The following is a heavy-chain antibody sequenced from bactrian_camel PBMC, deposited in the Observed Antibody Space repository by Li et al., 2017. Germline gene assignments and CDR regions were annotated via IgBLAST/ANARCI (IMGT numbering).Heavy chain of an antibody. CDR2: IRRDGDE. Sequence: HVQLVESGGGSVQPGGSLRLSCSVSKYTIGTYCMGWFRQAPGKAREGIAGIRRDGDEYYAGSVKGRFTISRDNAKNTVFLQMNSLKSEDTARYYCGTGAAFANSGQGTQVTVS. J-gene: IGHJ4*01. D-gene: IGHD8*01. CDR1: KYTIGTYC. V-gene: IGHV3S6*01. CDR3: GTGAAFAN.